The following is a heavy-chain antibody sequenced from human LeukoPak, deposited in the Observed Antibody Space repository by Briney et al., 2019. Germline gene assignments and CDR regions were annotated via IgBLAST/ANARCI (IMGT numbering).Heavy chain of an antibody. Sequence: SETLSLTCTVSGGSISSGGYYWSWIRQHPGKGLEWIGYIYYSGSTYYNPSLKSRVTISVDTSKNQVSLKLSSVTAADTAVYYCARSRLCSGSYCNWFDPWGQGTLVTVSS. V-gene: IGHV4-31*03. CDR2: IYYSGST. D-gene: IGHD3-10*02. J-gene: IGHJ5*02. CDR3: ARSRLCSGSYCNWFDP. CDR1: GGSISSGGYY.